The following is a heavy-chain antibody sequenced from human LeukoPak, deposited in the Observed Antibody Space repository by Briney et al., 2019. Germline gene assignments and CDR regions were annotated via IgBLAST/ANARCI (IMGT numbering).Heavy chain of an antibody. CDR2: IYHSGRT. V-gene: IGHV4-38-2*02. CDR1: GYSISSSYY. CDR3: ARHGSYYYGSGSYYPVDWFDP. J-gene: IGHJ5*02. Sequence: PSETLSLTCNVSGYSISSSYYWGWIRQPPGKGLEWIGNIYHSGRTYYKSSLKSQVTISVDTSKNQFSLKLSSVTAADTAVYYCARHGSYYYGSGSYYPVDWFDPWGQGTLVTVSS. D-gene: IGHD3-10*01.